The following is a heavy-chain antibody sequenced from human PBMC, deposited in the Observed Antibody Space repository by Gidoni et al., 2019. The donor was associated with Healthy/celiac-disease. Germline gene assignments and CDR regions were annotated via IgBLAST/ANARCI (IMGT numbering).Heavy chain of an antibody. V-gene: IGHV3-9*01. J-gene: IGHJ2*01. CDR3: ARTTVTPWYFDL. Sequence: EVQLVESGGGLVQPGRSLRLSCAASGFTFDDYAMHWVRQAPGKGLEWVSGISWNSGSIGYADSVKGRFTISRDNAKNSLYLQMNSLRAEDTALYYCARTTVTPWYFDLWGRGTLVTVSS. CDR2: ISWNSGSI. D-gene: IGHD4-17*01. CDR1: GFTFDDYA.